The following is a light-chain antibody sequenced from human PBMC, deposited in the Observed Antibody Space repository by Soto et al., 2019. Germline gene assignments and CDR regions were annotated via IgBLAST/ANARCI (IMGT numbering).Light chain of an antibody. CDR3: QKYGSSPIN. Sequence: EIVLTQSPVTLSLSPGERATLSCSAIQSVRTYLAWYQVKPGQAPRLLIYDASRRASGVPARFSGSGSGTDFTLTISRLEPEDFAVYYCQKYGSSPINFGQGTRLEIK. CDR1: QSVRTY. V-gene: IGKV3-20*01. CDR2: DAS. J-gene: IGKJ5*01.